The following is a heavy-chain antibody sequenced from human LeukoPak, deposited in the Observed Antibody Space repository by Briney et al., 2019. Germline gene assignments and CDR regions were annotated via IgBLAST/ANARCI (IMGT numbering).Heavy chain of an antibody. Sequence: SQTLSLTCTVSGGSISSGSYYWSWIRQPAGKGLEWIGRIYTSGSTNYNPPLKSRVTISVDTSKNQFSLKLSSVTTADTAVYYCARSRLGMGLDYWGRGTLVTVSS. V-gene: IGHV4-61*02. CDR1: GGSISSGSYY. D-gene: IGHD7-27*01. CDR3: ARSRLGMGLDY. CDR2: IYTSGST. J-gene: IGHJ4*02.